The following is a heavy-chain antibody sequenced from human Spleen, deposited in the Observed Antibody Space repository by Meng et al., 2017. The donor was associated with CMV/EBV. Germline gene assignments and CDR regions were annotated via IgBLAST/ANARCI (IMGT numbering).Heavy chain of an antibody. V-gene: IGHV1-18*04. D-gene: IGHD2-8*01. CDR3: AREGGYAIFGFTTFYLDS. Sequence: ASVKVSCKASGYTFTGYYIHWVRQAPGQGLEWMGRISRHNGDTIYAQNFQGRVTMTTDTSTNTAYMELRSLRSDDTAVYYCAREGGYAIFGFTTFYLDSWGQGTLVTVSS. CDR1: GYTFTGYY. J-gene: IGHJ4*02. CDR2: ISRHNGDT.